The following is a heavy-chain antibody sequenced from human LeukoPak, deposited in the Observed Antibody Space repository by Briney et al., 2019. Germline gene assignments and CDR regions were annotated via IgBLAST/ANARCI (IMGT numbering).Heavy chain of an antibody. CDR2: IIPILGIA. CDR1: GYTFTSYG. J-gene: IGHJ6*02. D-gene: IGHD3-10*01. V-gene: IGHV1-69*04. CDR3: ARVDHREREYYGSGSSTGYYYYGMDV. Sequence: ASVKVSCKASGYTFTSYGISWVRQAPGQGLEWMGRIIPILGIANYAQKFQGRVTITADKSTSTAYMELSSLRSEDTAVYYCARVDHREREYYGSGSSTGYYYYGMDVWGQGTTVTVSS.